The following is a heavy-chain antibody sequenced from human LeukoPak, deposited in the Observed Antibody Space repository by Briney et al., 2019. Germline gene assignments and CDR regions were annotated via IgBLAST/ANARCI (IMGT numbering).Heavy chain of an antibody. J-gene: IGHJ4*02. Sequence: PGGSLRLSCAASGFTFTQAWMIWVRLAPGKGLEWVGRIKSKPSGGRIDYAEPVKGRFSILRDDSNNILYLQMSSLKTEDTAVYYCSTDSYSWGQGTPVTVSS. V-gene: IGHV3-15*01. CDR2: IKSKPSGGRI. CDR1: GFTFTQAW. CDR3: STDSYS.